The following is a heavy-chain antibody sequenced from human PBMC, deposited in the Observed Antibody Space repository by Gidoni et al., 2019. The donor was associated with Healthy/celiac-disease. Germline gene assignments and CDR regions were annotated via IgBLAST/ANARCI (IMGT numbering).Heavy chain of an antibody. Sequence: QVQLQEPSPGLVKPSETLSLTCTASGGSISSYYWSWIRQPAGKGLEWIGRIYTSGSTNYNPSLKSRVTMSVDTSKNQFSLKLSSVTAADTAVYYCAGVGLRLGELSPWGQGTLVTVSS. CDR3: AGVGLRLGELSP. D-gene: IGHD3-16*02. CDR1: GGSISSYY. V-gene: IGHV4-4*07. J-gene: IGHJ5*02. CDR2: IYTSGST.